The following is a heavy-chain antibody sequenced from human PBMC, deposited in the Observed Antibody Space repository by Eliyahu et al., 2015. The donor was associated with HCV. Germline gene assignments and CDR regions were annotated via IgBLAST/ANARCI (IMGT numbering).Heavy chain of an antibody. D-gene: IGHD3-16*01. V-gene: IGHV4-61*01. Sequence: QVQLQESGPGLVKPSETLSLXCTVXGGXXXSGSYYWXWIRQPPGKGLEWXGYIYYSGSTNYNPSLKSRVTISVDTSKNQFSLKLSSVTAADTAVYYCARDPYVNGINYYYYGMDVWGQGTTVTVSS. CDR2: IYYSGST. CDR1: GGXXXSGSYY. CDR3: ARDPYVNGINYYYYGMDV. J-gene: IGHJ6*02.